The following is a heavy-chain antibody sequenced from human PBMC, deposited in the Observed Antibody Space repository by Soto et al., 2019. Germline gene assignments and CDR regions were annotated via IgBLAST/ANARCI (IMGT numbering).Heavy chain of an antibody. V-gene: IGHV1-69*13. J-gene: IGHJ4*02. D-gene: IGHD4-4*01. CDR2: IIPIFGTA. CDR1: GGTFSSYA. Sequence: ASVKVSCKASGGTFSSYAISWVRQAPGQGLEWMGGIIPIFGTANYAQKFQGRVTITADESTSTAYMELSSLRSEDTAVYYCARPTSTGTFGYYFDYWGQGTLVTVSS. CDR3: ARPTSTGTFGYYFDY.